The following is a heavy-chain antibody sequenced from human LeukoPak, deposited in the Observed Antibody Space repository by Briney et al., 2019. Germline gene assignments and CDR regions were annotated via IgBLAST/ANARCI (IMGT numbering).Heavy chain of an antibody. J-gene: IGHJ4*02. CDR2: IYYSGST. D-gene: IGHD1-26*01. Sequence: SETLSLTCTVSGGSISSSSYYWGWIRQPPGKGLEWFGSIYYSGSTYYNPSLKSRVTISVDTSKNQFSLKLSSVTAADRVVYYCARHEGGATLDYWGEGTLVTVSS. CDR1: GGSISSSSYY. CDR3: ARHEGGATLDY. V-gene: IGHV4-39*01.